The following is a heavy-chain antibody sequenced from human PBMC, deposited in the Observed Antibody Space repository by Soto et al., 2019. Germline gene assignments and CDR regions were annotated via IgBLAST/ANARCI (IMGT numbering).Heavy chain of an antibody. CDR2: IYYSGST. Sequence: SETLSLTCPVAGGSISSYCLSWIRQPPGKGLEWIGYIYYSGSTNYNPSLKSRVTISVDTSKNQFSLKLSSVTAADTAVYYCARDQKGSSWYGKDYWGQGTLVTVSS. CDR3: ARDQKGSSWYGKDY. V-gene: IGHV4-59*12. J-gene: IGHJ4*02. CDR1: GGSISSYC. D-gene: IGHD6-13*01.